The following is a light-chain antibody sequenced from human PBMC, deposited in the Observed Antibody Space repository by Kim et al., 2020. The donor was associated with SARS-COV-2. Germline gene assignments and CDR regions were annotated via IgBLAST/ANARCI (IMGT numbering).Light chain of an antibody. V-gene: IGLV2-14*03. J-gene: IGLJ3*02. CDR3: TSYTTTTTVV. CDR1: AGDVGASNY. Sequence: GQSIAISCTGTAGDVGASNYVSWYQQHPGKAPNLLIFDVGNRPSGISNRFSGSKSGNTASLTISGLQAEDEADYYCTSYTTTTTVVFGGGTQLTVL. CDR2: DVG.